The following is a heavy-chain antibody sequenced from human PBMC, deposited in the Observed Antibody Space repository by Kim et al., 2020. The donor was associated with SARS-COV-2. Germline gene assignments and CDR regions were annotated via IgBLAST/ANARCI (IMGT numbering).Heavy chain of an antibody. CDR1: GFTFSSYA. J-gene: IGHJ4*01. V-gene: IGHV3-30-3*01. CDR3: ARDAQTSGSYSPIEYYF. CDR2: ISYDGSNK. Sequence: GGSLRLSCAASGFTFSSYAMHWVRQAPGKGLEWVAVISYDGSNKYYADSVKGRFTISRDNSKNTLYLQMNSLRAEDTAVYYCARDAQTSGSYSPIEYYF. D-gene: IGHD1-26*01.